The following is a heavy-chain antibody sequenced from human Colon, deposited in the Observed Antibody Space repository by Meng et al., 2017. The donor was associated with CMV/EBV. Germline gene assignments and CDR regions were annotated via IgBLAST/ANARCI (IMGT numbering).Heavy chain of an antibody. CDR2: IYPRDGGT. V-gene: IGHV1-2*02. CDR3: VRESWYFDF. Sequence: QGQLVEAGTEGKKPGASVKVSCKTSGYTFTANHLHRVRQAPGQGLEWMGWIYPRDGGTYFAQKFQDRVTLTRDTSITTAYMELSGLTSDDTAIYYCVRESWYFDFWGEGTLVTVSS. J-gene: IGHJ4*02. CDR1: GYTFTANH. D-gene: IGHD6-13*01.